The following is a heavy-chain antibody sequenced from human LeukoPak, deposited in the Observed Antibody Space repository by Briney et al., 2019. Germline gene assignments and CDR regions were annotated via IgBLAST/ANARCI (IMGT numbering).Heavy chain of an antibody. Sequence: ASVKVSCKASGYTFTSYGISWVRQAPGQGLEWMGWISAYNGNTNHAQKLQGRVTMTTDTSTSTAHMELRSLRSDDTAVYYCAREGPQLLRRSYNWFDPWGQGTLVTVSS. CDR2: ISAYNGNT. D-gene: IGHD2-2*01. J-gene: IGHJ5*02. V-gene: IGHV1-18*01. CDR1: GYTFTSYG. CDR3: AREGPQLLRRSYNWFDP.